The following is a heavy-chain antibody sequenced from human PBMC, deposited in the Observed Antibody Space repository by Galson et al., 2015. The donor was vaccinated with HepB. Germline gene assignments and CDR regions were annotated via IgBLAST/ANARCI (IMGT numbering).Heavy chain of an antibody. J-gene: IGHJ5*02. D-gene: IGHD3-16*02. CDR2: ISSSGGFT. Sequence: SLRLSCAASGLTFSSYSMSWVRQAPGKGLQWVSGISSSGGFTYYADSVKGRFTISRDNSKNTLYLQLNSLRAEDTAVYYCAKDKDYVWGSYRYPDWFDPWGQGTLVTVSS. CDR1: GLTFSSYS. V-gene: IGHV3-23*01. CDR3: AKDKDYVWGSYRYPDWFDP.